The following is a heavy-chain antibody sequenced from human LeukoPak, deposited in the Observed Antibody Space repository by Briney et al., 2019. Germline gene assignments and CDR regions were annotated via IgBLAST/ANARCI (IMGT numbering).Heavy chain of an antibody. CDR2: IYSGGST. Sequence: GGSLRLSCAASGFTVSSNYMNWVRQAPGKGLEWVSVIYSGGSTYYADSVKGRFTISRDTSKNTLHLQMNSLRAEDTAVYFCAREGLRYFDYYYYGMDVWGQGTTVTVSS. CDR3: AREGLRYFDYYYYGMDV. CDR1: GFTVSSNY. D-gene: IGHD3-9*01. J-gene: IGHJ6*02. V-gene: IGHV3-53*05.